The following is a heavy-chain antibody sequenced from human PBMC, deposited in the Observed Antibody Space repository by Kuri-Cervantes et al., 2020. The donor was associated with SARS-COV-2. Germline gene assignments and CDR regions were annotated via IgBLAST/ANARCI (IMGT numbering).Heavy chain of an antibody. D-gene: IGHD7-27*01. V-gene: IGHV4-39*07. CDR2: IYYSGST. J-gene: IGHJ2*01. Sequence: SETLSLTCTVSGGSISSSSYYWGWIRQPPGKGLEWIGSIYYSGSTYCNPSLKSRVTISVDTSKNQFSLKLSSVTAADTAVYYCARELGQHWYFDLWGRGTLVTVSS. CDR3: ARELGQHWYFDL. CDR1: GGSISSSSYY.